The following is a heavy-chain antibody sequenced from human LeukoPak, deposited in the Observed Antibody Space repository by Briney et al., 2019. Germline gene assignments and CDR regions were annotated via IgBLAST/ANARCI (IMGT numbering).Heavy chain of an antibody. CDR3: ARGNPYYDILTDLGTFDI. CDR1: GGSISSYY. Sequence: SETLSLTCTVSGGSISSYYWSWIRQPPGKGLEWIGYIYYSGSTNYNPSLKSRVTISVDTSKNQFSLKLSSVTAADTAVYYCARGNPYYDILTDLGTFDIWGQGTMVTVSS. V-gene: IGHV4-59*01. D-gene: IGHD3-9*01. J-gene: IGHJ3*02. CDR2: IYYSGST.